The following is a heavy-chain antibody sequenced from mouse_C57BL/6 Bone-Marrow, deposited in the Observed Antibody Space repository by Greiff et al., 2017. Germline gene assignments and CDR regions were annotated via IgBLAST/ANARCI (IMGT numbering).Heavy chain of an antibody. J-gene: IGHJ2*01. CDR1: GYAFTNYL. CDR3: ARSDYYGSSHDY. V-gene: IGHV1-54*01. Sequence: VQLQESGAELVRPGTSVKVSCKASGYAFTNYLIEWVKQRPGQGLEWIGVINPGSGGTNYNEKFKGKATLTADKSSSTAYMQLSSLTSEDSAVXFCARSDYYGSSHDYWGQGTTLTVSS. CDR2: INPGSGGT. D-gene: IGHD1-1*01.